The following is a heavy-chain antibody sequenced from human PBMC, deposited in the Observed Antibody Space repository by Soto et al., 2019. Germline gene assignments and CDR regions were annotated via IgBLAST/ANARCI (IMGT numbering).Heavy chain of an antibody. D-gene: IGHD6-19*01. V-gene: IGHV3-30*18. CDR3: AKIMKAVAGPLLFDY. CDR2: ISYDGSNK. CDR1: GFTFSSYG. J-gene: IGHJ4*02. Sequence: ESGGGVVQPGRSLRLSCAASGFTFSSYGMHWVRQAPGKGLEWVAVISYDGSNKYYADSVKGRFTISRDNSKNTLYLQMNGLRAEDTAVYYCAKIMKAVAGPLLFDYWGQGTLVTVSS.